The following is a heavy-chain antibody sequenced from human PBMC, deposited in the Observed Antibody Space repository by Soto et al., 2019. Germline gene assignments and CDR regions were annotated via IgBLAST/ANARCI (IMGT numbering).Heavy chain of an antibody. V-gene: IGHV3-30-3*01. J-gene: IGHJ4*02. D-gene: IGHD6-19*01. CDR2: ISYDGDNK. CDR3: ARASVAGLD. CDR1: GFIFSSYA. Sequence: PGGSLRLSCAASGFIFSSYAMHWVRQAPGKGLEWVAVISYDGDNKYYADSVKGRFTISRDNSKNTLFLQMNSLRAEDTAVYYCARASVAGLDWGQGTLVTVSS.